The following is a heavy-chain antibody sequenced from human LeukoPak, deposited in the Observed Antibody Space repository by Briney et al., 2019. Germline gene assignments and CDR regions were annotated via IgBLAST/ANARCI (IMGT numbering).Heavy chain of an antibody. J-gene: IGHJ4*02. CDR2: ISSDGSIK. D-gene: IGHD3-10*01. V-gene: IGHV3-30*18. CDR1: GFTFSNHG. CDR3: AKDPFNYGPFDS. Sequence: GRSLRLSCEASGFTFSNHGMNWVRQAPGKGLEWVAVISSDGSIKYYIDSVKGRFSISRDNSKNTLYLQMNSLRAEDTAVYYCAKDPFNYGPFDSWGQGTLVTVSS.